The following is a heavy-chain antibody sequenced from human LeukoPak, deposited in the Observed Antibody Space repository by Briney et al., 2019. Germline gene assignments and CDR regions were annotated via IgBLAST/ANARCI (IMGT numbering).Heavy chain of an antibody. CDR3: ARGAAGLGY. J-gene: IGHJ4*02. Sequence: SVKVSCKASGGTFSSYSISWVRQPPGPGIEWMGRIIPILGIANYAQKFQGRVTITAHKSTSTAYMELSSLRSEDTAVYYCARGAAGLGYWGQGTLVTVSS. CDR2: IIPILGIA. D-gene: IGHD6-13*01. CDR1: GGTFSSYS. V-gene: IGHV1-69*02.